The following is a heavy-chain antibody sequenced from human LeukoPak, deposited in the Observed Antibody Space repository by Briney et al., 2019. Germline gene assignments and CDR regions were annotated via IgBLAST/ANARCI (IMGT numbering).Heavy chain of an antibody. CDR2: INHSGST. Sequence: SETLSLTCAVYGGSFSGYYWSWIRQPPGKGLEWIGEINHSGSTNYNPSLKSRVTISVDTSKNQFSLKLSSVTAADAAVYYCARSFMVRGVIILPPDYWGQGTLVTVSS. CDR1: GGSFSGYY. CDR3: ARSFMVRGVIILPPDY. D-gene: IGHD3-10*01. V-gene: IGHV4-34*01. J-gene: IGHJ4*02.